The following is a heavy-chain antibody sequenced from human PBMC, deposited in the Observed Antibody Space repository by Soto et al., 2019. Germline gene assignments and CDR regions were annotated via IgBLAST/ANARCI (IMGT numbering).Heavy chain of an antibody. D-gene: IGHD1-1*01. CDR1: GFSFTSYG. V-gene: IGHV1-18*01. Sequence: QVQLVQSGPDLKKPGASVKVSCNSSGFSFTSYGFSWVRQAPGEGLEWMGWVSAHNGYTTYAQKFMGRVTMTTDPSTNTVYMELRSLTSYDTGVYYCARAGTSGAVARCDSWGQGTLITVSS. J-gene: IGHJ4*02. CDR2: VSAHNGYT. CDR3: ARAGTSGAVARCDS.